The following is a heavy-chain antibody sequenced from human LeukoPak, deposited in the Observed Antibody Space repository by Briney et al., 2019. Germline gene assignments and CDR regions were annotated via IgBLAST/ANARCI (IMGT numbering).Heavy chain of an antibody. Sequence: SETLSLTCAVSGYSISSGYYWGWIRQPPGKGLEWIGSIYHSGSTYYNPSLKSRVTISVDTSKNQFSLKLSSVTAADTAVYYCASKNSGPQTGWFDPWGQGTLVTVSS. CDR1: GYSISSGYY. CDR2: IYHSGST. V-gene: IGHV4-38-2*01. D-gene: IGHD6-19*01. J-gene: IGHJ5*02. CDR3: ASKNSGPQTGWFDP.